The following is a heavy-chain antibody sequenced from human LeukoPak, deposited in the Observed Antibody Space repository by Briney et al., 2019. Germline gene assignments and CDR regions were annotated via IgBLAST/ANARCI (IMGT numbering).Heavy chain of an antibody. D-gene: IGHD6-6*01. Sequence: GESLKISCKGSGYSFTSYWIGWVRQMPGKGLEWMGIIYPGDSDTRYSPSFQGQVTISADKSISTAYLQRSSLTAADTAVYYCARGGIAARLMYGFQNWFAPWGQGTLVTVSS. CDR1: GYSFTSYW. V-gene: IGHV5-51*01. CDR2: IYPGDSDT. CDR3: ARGGIAARLMYGFQNWFAP. J-gene: IGHJ5*02.